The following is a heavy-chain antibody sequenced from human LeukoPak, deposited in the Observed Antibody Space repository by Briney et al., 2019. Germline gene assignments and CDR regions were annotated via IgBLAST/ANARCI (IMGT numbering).Heavy chain of an antibody. CDR1: GFTFDDYA. CDR2: ISWNSGSI. D-gene: IGHD6-19*01. J-gene: IGHJ5*02. CDR3: AKDKDSGGWYGNWFDP. V-gene: IGHV3-9*01. Sequence: GGSLRLSCAASGFTFDDYAMHWVRQAPGKGLEWVSGISWNSGSIGYADSVKGRFTISRDNAKNSLYLQMNSLRAEDTALYYCAKDKDSGGWYGNWFDPWGQGTLVTVSS.